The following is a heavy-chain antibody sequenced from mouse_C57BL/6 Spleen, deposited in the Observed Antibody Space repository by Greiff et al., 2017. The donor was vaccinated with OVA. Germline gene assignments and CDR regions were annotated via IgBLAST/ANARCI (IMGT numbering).Heavy chain of an antibody. CDR2: INPKNGGT. J-gene: IGHJ4*01. Sequence: EVQLQQSGPELVKPGASVKISCKASRYTFTDYYMNWVKQSHGKSLEWIGDINPKNGGTSYNQKFKGKATLTVDKSSSTAYMELRSLTSEDSAVYYCARSLFYYGNYLLAMDYWGQGTSVTVSS. V-gene: IGHV1-26*01. CDR3: ARSLFYYGNYLLAMDY. D-gene: IGHD2-1*01. CDR1: RYTFTDYY.